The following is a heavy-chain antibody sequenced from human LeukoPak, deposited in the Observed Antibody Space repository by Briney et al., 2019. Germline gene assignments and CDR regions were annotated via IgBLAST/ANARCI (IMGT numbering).Heavy chain of an antibody. CDR2: ISGSGRST. J-gene: IGHJ4*02. V-gene: IGHV3-23*01. Sequence: GGSLRLSCAASGFTFSSYAMSWVRQAPGKGLEWVSAISGSGRSTYYADSVKGRFTISRDNSKTTLYLEMNSLRAEDTGVYYCAKDYCSGGSCYTADYWGQGTLVSVSS. CDR3: AKDYCSGGSCYTADY. CDR1: GFTFSSYA. D-gene: IGHD2-15*01.